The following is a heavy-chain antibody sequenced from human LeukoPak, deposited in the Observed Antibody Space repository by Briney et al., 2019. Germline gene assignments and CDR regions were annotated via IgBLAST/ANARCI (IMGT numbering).Heavy chain of an antibody. Sequence: PGGSLRLSCAASGFNFNTYWMSWVRQAPGKGLEWVANIKQDGSEKYYVDSMKGRFTISRDNSKNSLYLQMNSLRAEDTAVYYCAELGITMIGGVWGKGTTVTISS. D-gene: IGHD3-10*02. CDR1: GFNFNTYW. J-gene: IGHJ6*04. CDR3: AELGITMIGGV. V-gene: IGHV3-7*01. CDR2: IKQDGSEK.